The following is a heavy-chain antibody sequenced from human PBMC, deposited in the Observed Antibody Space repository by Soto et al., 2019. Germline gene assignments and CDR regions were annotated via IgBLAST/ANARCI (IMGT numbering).Heavy chain of an antibody. J-gene: IGHJ4*02. V-gene: IGHV3-15*01. CDR1: GFTFSDTW. D-gene: IGHD5-12*01. CDR2: IKTKTDGGTT. CDR3: SSRPLGYSAYGSQR. Sequence: EVQLVESGGGLVKPGGSLRLSCAASGFTFSDTWMNWVRQAPGKGLECVGRIKTKTDGGTTEYAAPVKGRFTISRDDSQNTLYLQMSSLKIEDTAVYYCSSRPLGYSAYGSQRWGQGTLVTVSS.